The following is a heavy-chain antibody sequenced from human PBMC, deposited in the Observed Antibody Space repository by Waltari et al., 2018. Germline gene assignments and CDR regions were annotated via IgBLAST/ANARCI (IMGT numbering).Heavy chain of an antibody. V-gene: IGHV1-8*01. J-gene: IGHJ3*02. CDR1: GYTLTSLH. CDR2: VDPRNGNT. Sequence: RLLQSGAEVKKSGASVQVSCQASGYTLTSLHVNWGRPAAGQGLEWMGWVDPRNGNTGYADKFQGRVTMTSDTSMSTAYMELRGLRSDDTAVYYCVRGYAHDRDGAFDIWGQGTVVTVSS. CDR3: VRGYAHDRDGAFDI.